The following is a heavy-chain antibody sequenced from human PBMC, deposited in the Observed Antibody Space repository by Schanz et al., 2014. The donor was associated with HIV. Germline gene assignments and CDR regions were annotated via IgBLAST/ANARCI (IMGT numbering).Heavy chain of an antibody. Sequence: EVQLVESGGGLVQPGRSLRLSCAASGFTFDEYPMHWVRQAPGKGLEWVSGISWNSGSIGYADSVKGRFTISRDNAKNSLYLQMNSLRAEDTALYFCAKSEGSLWFGELPSGFDLWGRGIVVTVSS. CDR3: AKSEGSLWFGELPSGFDL. J-gene: IGHJ2*01. V-gene: IGHV3-9*01. CDR2: ISWNSGSI. CDR1: GFTFDEYP. D-gene: IGHD3-10*01.